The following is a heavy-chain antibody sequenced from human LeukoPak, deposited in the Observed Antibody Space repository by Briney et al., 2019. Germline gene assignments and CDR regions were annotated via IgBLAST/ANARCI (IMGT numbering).Heavy chain of an antibody. CDR3: ARVQSYAYGFDY. J-gene: IGHJ4*02. D-gene: IGHD2-2*01. CDR2: IHHSGST. CDR1: GYSISSGDY. Sequence: PSETLSLTCTVSGYSISSGDYCGWIRQPPGKGLEWIGIIHHSGSTYYNPALKSRFTISVDTSKKKFSLNLRSVTAANTAVYYCARVQSYAYGFDYWGQGTLVTVSS. V-gene: IGHV4-38-2*02.